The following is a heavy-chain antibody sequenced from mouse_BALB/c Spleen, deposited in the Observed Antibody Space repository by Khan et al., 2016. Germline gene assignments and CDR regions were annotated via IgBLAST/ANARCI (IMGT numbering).Heavy chain of an antibody. V-gene: IGHV1-7*01. D-gene: IGHD1-1*01. J-gene: IGHJ4*01. CDR3: AYYVSTYYAMDY. Sequence: QVQLQQPGAELAKPGASVKMSCKASGYTFTSYWMHWVKQRPGQGLEWIGYINPSTGYTEYNQKFKDKATLTADKSSSTAYMQLSSLTSEDSAVYYCAYYVSTYYAMDYWGQGTSVTVSS. CDR1: GYTFTSYW. CDR2: INPSTGYT.